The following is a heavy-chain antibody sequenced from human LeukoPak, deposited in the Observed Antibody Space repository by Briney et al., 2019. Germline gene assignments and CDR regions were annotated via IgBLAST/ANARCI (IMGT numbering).Heavy chain of an antibody. CDR3: SRVSNHYFSGSYYPDY. CDR1: GFRFGDYA. D-gene: IGHD3-10*01. V-gene: IGHV3-49*03. Sequence: GGSLRLSCTASGFRFGDYAFSWFRQAPGKGPEWVSFIRSKTYGGTTEYDTSVKDRFTFSRDDSKSIVYLQLNSLKTEDTAVYHCSRVSNHYFSGSYYPDYWGRGTLVTVSS. J-gene: IGHJ4*02. CDR2: IRSKTYGGTT.